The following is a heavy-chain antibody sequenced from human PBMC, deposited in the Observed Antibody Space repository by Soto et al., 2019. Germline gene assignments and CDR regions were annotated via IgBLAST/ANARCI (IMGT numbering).Heavy chain of an antibody. V-gene: IGHV3-21*01. D-gene: IGHD6-19*01. CDR1: GFTFSSYA. CDR3: ARDLALAGNY. J-gene: IGHJ4*02. CDR2: ISSTSSYT. Sequence: GGSLRLSCAASGFTFSSYAMNWVRQTQEKGLEWVSSISSTSSYTHYSDSVKGRFTISRDNANDSLFLQMNSLRAEDTATYYCARDLALAGNYWGQGVLVTVSS.